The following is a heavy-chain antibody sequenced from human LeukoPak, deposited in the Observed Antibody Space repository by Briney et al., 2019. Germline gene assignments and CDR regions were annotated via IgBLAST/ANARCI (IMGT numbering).Heavy chain of an antibody. J-gene: IGHJ5*02. D-gene: IGHD2-15*01. CDR3: ARHSIRYCSGGSCYSVGFDP. CDR2: IYPGDSDT. Sequence: GESLKISCKGSGYGFTSYWIGWVRQMPGKGLEWMGIIYPGDSDTRYSPSFQGQVTISADKSISTAYLRWSSLKASDTAMYYCARHSIRYCSGGSCYSVGFDPWGQGTLVTVSS. CDR1: GYGFTSYW. V-gene: IGHV5-51*01.